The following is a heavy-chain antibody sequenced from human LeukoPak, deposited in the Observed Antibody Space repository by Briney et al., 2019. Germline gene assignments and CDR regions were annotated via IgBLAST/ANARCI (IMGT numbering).Heavy chain of an antibody. Sequence: GASVKVSCKASGYTFTGYYLHWVRQAPGQGPEWMGWISPNSGGTSSAQKFQGRVTMTRDTSISTAYMELSRLRSDDTAVYYCALASSGWIHEGYWGQGTLLTVSS. D-gene: IGHD3-3*02. J-gene: IGHJ4*02. V-gene: IGHV1-2*02. CDR3: ALASSGWIHEGY. CDR2: ISPNSGGT. CDR1: GYTFTGYY.